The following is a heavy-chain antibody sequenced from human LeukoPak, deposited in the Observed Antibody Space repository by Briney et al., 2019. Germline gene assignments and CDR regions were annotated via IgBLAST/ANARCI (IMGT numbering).Heavy chain of an antibody. V-gene: IGHV3-48*03. J-gene: IGHJ5*02. CDR2: ISSSGNTI. CDR3: ARDGGTTTTGNWFDP. D-gene: IGHD1/OR15-1a*01. CDR1: GFTFSSYE. Sequence: PGGSLRLSCAAAGFTFSSYEMKWVRQAPGKGLEWVSYISSSGNTIYYAGSVRGRSTVSRDNAKTSLYMQMNSRRAEATAVYYCARDGGTTTTGNWFDPWGQGTLVTVSS.